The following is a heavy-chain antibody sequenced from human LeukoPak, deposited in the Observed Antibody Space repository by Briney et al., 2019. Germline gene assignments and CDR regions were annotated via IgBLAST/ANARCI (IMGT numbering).Heavy chain of an antibody. CDR3: ARAKMFYYEGGTYYHAFDI. CDR2: IYNDGST. CDR1: GFTVSSNY. J-gene: IGHJ3*02. D-gene: IGHD3-22*01. V-gene: IGHV3-53*01. Sequence: GGSLRLSCAASGFTVSSNYMSWVRQAPGKGLEWVSVIYNDGSTYYADSVKGRFTISRDNAKNSLYLQMNSLRAEDTAVYYCARAKMFYYEGGTYYHAFDIWGQGTMVTVSS.